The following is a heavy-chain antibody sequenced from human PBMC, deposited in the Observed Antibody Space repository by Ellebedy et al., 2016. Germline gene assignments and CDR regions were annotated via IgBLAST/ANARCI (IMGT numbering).Heavy chain of an antibody. CDR3: ARAPPPRGDRSADAFDI. Sequence: ASVKVSCKASGYTFTNYGISWVRQAPGQGLEWMGRIIPILSITNYAQKFQGRVTITADKSTSTAYMELSSLRSEDTAIYYCARAPPPRGDRSADAFDIWGQGTMVTVST. V-gene: IGHV1-69*04. CDR1: GYTFTNYG. D-gene: IGHD7-27*01. CDR2: IIPILSIT. J-gene: IGHJ3*02.